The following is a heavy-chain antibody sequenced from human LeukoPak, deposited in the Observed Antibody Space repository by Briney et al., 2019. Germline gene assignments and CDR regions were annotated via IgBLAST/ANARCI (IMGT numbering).Heavy chain of an antibody. CDR2: IYYSGST. Sequence: SETLSLTCTVSGGSISSSSYYWGWIRQPPGKGLEWIGSIYYSGSTYYNPSLKSRVTISVDTSKNQFSLKLSSVTAADTAVYYCARELWVGYCSSTSCYGGLFDYWGQGTLVTVSS. CDR3: ARELWVGYCSSTSCYGGLFDY. V-gene: IGHV4-39*07. D-gene: IGHD2-2*01. CDR1: GGSISSSSYY. J-gene: IGHJ4*02.